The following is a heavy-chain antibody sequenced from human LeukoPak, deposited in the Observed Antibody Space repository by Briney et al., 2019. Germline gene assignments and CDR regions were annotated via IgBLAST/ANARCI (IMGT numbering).Heavy chain of an antibody. Sequence: SETLSLTCTVSGGSISSYYWSWIRQPPGKGLEWIGYMHCSGSSNYNPSLKSRVTISVDTSKNQISLKLSSVTAADTAVYYCARRVTSNRFDPWGQGTPVTVSS. J-gene: IGHJ5*02. CDR2: MHCSGSS. V-gene: IGHV4-59*08. CDR1: GGSISSYY. D-gene: IGHD2-21*02. CDR3: ARRVTSNRFDP.